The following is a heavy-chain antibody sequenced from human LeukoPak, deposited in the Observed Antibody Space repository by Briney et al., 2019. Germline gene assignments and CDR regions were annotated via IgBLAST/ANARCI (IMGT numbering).Heavy chain of an antibody. CDR2: ISSSDSTI. Sequence: GGSLRLSCAASGFTFSSYEMHWVRQAPGKGLEWVSYISSSDSTIYYADSVKGRFTISRDNAKNSLYLQMNSLRAEDTAVYYCARDYGGSSPFDSWGQGTLVTVSS. V-gene: IGHV3-48*03. CDR1: GFTFSSYE. D-gene: IGHD4-23*01. CDR3: ARDYGGSSPFDS. J-gene: IGHJ4*02.